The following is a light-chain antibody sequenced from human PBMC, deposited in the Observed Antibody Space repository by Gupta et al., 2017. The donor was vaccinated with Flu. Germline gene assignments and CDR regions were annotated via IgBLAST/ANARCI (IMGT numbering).Light chain of an antibody. CDR3: QTGGTGGYVV. CDR1: SRHSSYA. V-gene: IGLV4-69*01. J-gene: IGLJ2*01. Sequence: NLTGSLSSRHSSYAIAWHQQQPRKGARDQMKRNNDGSHSKGEGIPGRFSGSSSGAERSLTNSSRQGGDEAEYYCQTGGTGGYVVFGGGTKLTVL. CDR2: RNNDGSH.